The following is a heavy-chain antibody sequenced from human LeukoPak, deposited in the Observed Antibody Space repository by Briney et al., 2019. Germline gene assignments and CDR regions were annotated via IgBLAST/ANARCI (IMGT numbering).Heavy chain of an antibody. CDR2: FSGRRGNT. CDR1: GFTFSSYA. J-gene: IGHJ4*02. CDR3: AKEQPDTTAFDY. D-gene: IGHD1-1*01. Sequence: QTGGSLRLSCAASGFTFSSYAMSWVRQAPGKGLEWVSGFSGRRGNTYYADSVKGRFTISRDNSKNTLYLQMNSLRAEDTAVYYLAKEQPDTTAFDYWGQGTLVTVSS. V-gene: IGHV3-23*01.